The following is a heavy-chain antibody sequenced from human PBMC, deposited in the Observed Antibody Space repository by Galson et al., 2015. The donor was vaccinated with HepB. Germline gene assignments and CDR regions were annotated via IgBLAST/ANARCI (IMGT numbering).Heavy chain of an antibody. Sequence: PLRLSCAVSGFTFDDSAMHWVRQAPGKGLEWVPGITWNSGSRGYAASVKGRFTISRDNAKNTLYLQLNSLRAEDTALYYCAKDKGTYYGSGRVSGMDVWGQGTTVTVSS. V-gene: IGHV3-9*01. CDR1: GFTFDDSA. CDR2: ITWNSGSR. CDR3: AKDKGTYYGSGRVSGMDV. D-gene: IGHD3-10*01. J-gene: IGHJ6*02.